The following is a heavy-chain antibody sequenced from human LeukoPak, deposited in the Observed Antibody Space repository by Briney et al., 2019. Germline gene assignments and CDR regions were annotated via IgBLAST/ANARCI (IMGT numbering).Heavy chain of an antibody. V-gene: IGHV3-30*02. D-gene: IGHD2-2*01. CDR2: IRYDGTNK. J-gene: IGHJ4*02. CDR3: GKAGSSSLDF. CDR1: GFTFSTYA. Sequence: GGSLSLSCAASGFTFSTYAMHWVRQAPGKGLEWVAFIRYDGTNKHYGDSVKGRFTISRDNSKNTLYLQMNSLRAEDTAVYYCGKAGSSSLDFWGQGTLVTVSS.